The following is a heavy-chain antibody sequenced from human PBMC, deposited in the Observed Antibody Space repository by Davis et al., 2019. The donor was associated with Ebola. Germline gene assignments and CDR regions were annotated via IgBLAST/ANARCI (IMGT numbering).Heavy chain of an antibody. J-gene: IGHJ6*02. CDR3: ARKLPNYYYYGMDV. D-gene: IGHD2-15*01. CDR2: INSDGSST. V-gene: IGHV3-74*01. CDR1: GFTFSSYW. Sequence: GESLKISCAASGFTFSSYWMHWVRQAPGTGLVWVSRINSDGSSTSYADSVKGRFTISRDNAENTLYLQMNSLRAEDTAVYYCARKLPNYYYYGMDVWGQGTTVTVSS.